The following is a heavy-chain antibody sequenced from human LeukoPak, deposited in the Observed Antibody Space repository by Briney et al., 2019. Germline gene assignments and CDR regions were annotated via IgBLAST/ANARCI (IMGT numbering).Heavy chain of an antibody. CDR3: ASPTHDSSEEGWYYFDY. CDR1: GYTLTELS. D-gene: IGHD3-22*01. CDR2: FDPEDGET. Sequence: ASVKVSCKVSGYTLTELSMHWVRQAPGKGLEWMGGFDPEDGETIYAQKFQGRVTMTEDTSTDTAYMELSSLRSEDTAVYYCASPTHDSSEEGWYYFDYWGQGALVTVSS. V-gene: IGHV1-24*01. J-gene: IGHJ4*02.